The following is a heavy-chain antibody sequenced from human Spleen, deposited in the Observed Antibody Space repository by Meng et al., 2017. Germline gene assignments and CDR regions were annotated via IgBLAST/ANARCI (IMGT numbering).Heavy chain of an antibody. J-gene: IGHJ4*02. CDR2: IKRNSDGGTI. Sequence: GESLKISCVASGLSFTDVWMSWVRQAPGKGLEWVGRIKRNSDGGTIDYAAPVKGRFTISRDDSKSTLYLQLSGPTNDDTGVYYCNWEDKAVSDYWGQGTLVTVSS. CDR1: GLSFTDVW. D-gene: IGHD7-27*01. CDR3: NWEDKAVSDY. V-gene: IGHV3-15*01.